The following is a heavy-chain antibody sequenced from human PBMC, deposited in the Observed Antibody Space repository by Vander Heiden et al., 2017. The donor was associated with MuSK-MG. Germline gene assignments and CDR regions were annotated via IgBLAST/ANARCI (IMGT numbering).Heavy chain of an antibody. CDR1: GYSISSGSY. CDR2: IYHSGST. J-gene: IGHJ4*02. CDR3: ARGDFGVVTLFDY. V-gene: IGHV4-38-2*01. Sequence: QVQLQESGPGLVKPSETLSLTCAVSGYSISSGSYWGWIRQPPGKGLEWIGSIYHSGSTYYNPSLKSRVTISVDTSKNQFSLKLSSVTAADTAVYYCARGDFGVVTLFDYWGQGTLVTVSS. D-gene: IGHD3-3*01.